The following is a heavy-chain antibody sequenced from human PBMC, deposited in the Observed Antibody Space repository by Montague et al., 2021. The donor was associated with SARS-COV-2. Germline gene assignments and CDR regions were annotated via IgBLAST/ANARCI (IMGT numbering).Heavy chain of an antibody. CDR1: GGSISSGGYY. CDR2: IYYSGST. CDR3: ARATMIVVVIGAFDI. J-gene: IGHJ3*02. D-gene: IGHD3-22*01. Sequence: TLSLTCTVSGGSISSGGYYWSWIRQHPGKGLEWLGYIYYSGSTYYNPSLKSRVTISVDTSKNQFSLKLRSVTAADTAVYYCARATMIVVVIGAFDIWGQGTMVTVSS. V-gene: IGHV4-31*03.